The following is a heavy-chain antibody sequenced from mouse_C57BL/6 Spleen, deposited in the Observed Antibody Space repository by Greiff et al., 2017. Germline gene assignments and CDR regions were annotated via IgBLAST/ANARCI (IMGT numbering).Heavy chain of an antibody. CDR2: IDPEDGDT. CDR1: GFNIKDYY. J-gene: IGHJ2*01. D-gene: IGHD2-3*01. Sequence: EVQLQQSGAELVRPGASVKLSCTASGFNIKDYYMHWVKQRPEQGLEWIGRIDPEDGDTESAPKFQGKATMTADTSSNTAYLQLSSLTSEDTAVYYCTTGGDGYPYYFDYWGQGTTLTVSS. CDR3: TTGGDGYPYYFDY. V-gene: IGHV14-1*01.